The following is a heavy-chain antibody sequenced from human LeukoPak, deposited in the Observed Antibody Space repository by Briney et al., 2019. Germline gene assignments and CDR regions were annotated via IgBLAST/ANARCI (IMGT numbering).Heavy chain of an antibody. J-gene: IGHJ4*02. V-gene: IGHV4-59*06. D-gene: IGHD3-3*01. CDR2: IYYSGST. Sequence: SETLSLTCTVAGGSISSYYWSWIRQPPGKGLEWIGYIYYSGSTYYNPSLKSRVTISVDTSKNQFSLKLSSVTAADTAVYYCASLPYYDFSTPYYFDYWGQGTLVTVSS. CDR3: ASLPYYDFSTPYYFDY. CDR1: GGSISSYY.